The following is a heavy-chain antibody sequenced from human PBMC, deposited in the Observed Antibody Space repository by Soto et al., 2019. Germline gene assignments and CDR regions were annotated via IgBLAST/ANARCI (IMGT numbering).Heavy chain of an antibody. D-gene: IGHD5-12*01. CDR2: IIPIFGTA. Sequence: GASVKVSCKASGGTFSSYAISWVRQAPGQGLEWMGGIIPIFGTANYAQKFQGRVTITADESTSTAYMELSSLRSEDTAVYYCARGGPPKIGYPGPNWFDPGGQETLVTVS. CDR3: ARGGPPKIGYPGPNWFDP. J-gene: IGHJ5*02. CDR1: GGTFSSYA. V-gene: IGHV1-69*13.